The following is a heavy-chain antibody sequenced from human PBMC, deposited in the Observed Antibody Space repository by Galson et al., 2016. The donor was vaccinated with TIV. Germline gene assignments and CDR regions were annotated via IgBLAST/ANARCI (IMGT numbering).Heavy chain of an antibody. J-gene: IGHJ4*02. V-gene: IGHV5-51*01. Sequence: QSGAEVKKPGESLRISCKASEYFFGAYWIGWVRQMSGKGLEWMGIVYPGDSQTRYSTSFEGQVTLSVDKSIRTAYLQWSSVRASDTAMYYRARLQGIGSGSYYGFWGQGTLVTVSS. CDR2: VYPGDSQT. CDR3: ARLQGIGSGSYYGF. D-gene: IGHD3-10*01. CDR1: EYFFGAYW.